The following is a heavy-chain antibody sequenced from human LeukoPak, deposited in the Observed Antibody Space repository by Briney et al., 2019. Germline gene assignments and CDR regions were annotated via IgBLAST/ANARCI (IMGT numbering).Heavy chain of an antibody. V-gene: IGHV4-59*05. CDR1: GGSFSGYY. CDR2: IYYSGST. J-gene: IGHJ4*02. CDR3: ARLNQRAASPVDY. D-gene: IGHD6-25*01. Sequence: SETLSLTCAVYGGSFSGYYWSWLRQPPGKGLEWIGRIYYSGSTYYNPSLKSRVTISVDPSKNQFSLKLSSGTAADTAVYYCARLNQRAASPVDYWGQGTLVTVSS.